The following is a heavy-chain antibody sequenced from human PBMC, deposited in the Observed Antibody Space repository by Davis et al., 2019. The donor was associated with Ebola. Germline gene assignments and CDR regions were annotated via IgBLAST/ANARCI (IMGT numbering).Heavy chain of an antibody. J-gene: IGHJ4*02. CDR2: ISNSGYYI. CDR1: GFTFSHDN. CDR3: ARGSDSGSYSPIN. V-gene: IGHV3-21*01. Sequence: PGGSLRLSCAASGFTFSHDNMNWVRQAPGKGLEWVSSISNSGYYIYYADSVRGRFTISRDNAKNSLYLQMSSLRAEETAVYYCARGSDSGSYSPINWGQGTLVTVSS. D-gene: IGHD3-10*01.